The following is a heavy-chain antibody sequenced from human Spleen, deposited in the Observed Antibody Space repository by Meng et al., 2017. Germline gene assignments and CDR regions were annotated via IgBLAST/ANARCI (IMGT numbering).Heavy chain of an antibody. CDR3: TNDRLNH. CDR2: INTDGSTT. D-gene: IGHD1-1*01. Sequence: EVQVVESGVGLVQPGGSWRLSCAASGFTFSGHWMHWVRQAPGKGLVWVSRINTDGSTTTYADSVKGRFTISRDNAKNTLYLQMNSLRAEDTAVYYCTNDRLNHWGQGTLVTVSS. CDR1: GFTFSGHW. J-gene: IGHJ1*01. V-gene: IGHV3-74*01.